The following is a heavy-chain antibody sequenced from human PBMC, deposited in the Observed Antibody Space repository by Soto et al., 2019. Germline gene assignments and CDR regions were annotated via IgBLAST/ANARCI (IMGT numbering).Heavy chain of an antibody. J-gene: IGHJ4*02. V-gene: IGHV3-30*18. CDR2: ISYDGSTE. D-gene: IGHD3-9*01. CDR1: GFTFSNFG. Sequence: QVQLVESGGGVVQPGRSLRLSCAASGFTFSNFGIHWVRQAPGKGQEWLAAISYDGSTEVYEDSVKGRFTISRDNPKNTLYLQMNSLRLKDTAVYYCAKGASQNFGLLLIGWGPGTRVTVSS. CDR3: AKGASQNFGLLLIG.